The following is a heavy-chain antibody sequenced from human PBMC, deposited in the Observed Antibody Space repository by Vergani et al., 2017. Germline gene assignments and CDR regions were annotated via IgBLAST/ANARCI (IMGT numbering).Heavy chain of an antibody. CDR3: ARGYCSGGSCYSHYYYMDV. V-gene: IGHV4-34*01. D-gene: IGHD2-15*01. CDR1: GGSFSGYY. Sequence: QVQLQQWGAGLLKPSETLSLTCAVYGGSFSGYYWSWIRQPPGKGLEWIGEINHSGSTNYNPSLKSRVTISVDTSKNQFSLKLSSVNSADTAVYYCARGYCSGGSCYSHYYYMDVWGKGTTVTVSS. J-gene: IGHJ6*03. CDR2: INHSGST.